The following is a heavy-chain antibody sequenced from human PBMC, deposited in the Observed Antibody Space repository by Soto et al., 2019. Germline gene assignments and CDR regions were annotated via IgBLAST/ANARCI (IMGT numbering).Heavy chain of an antibody. J-gene: IGHJ6*02. D-gene: IGHD7-27*01. CDR1: GYSISSGYY. V-gene: IGHV4-38-2*02. Sequence: SETLSLTCAVSGYSISSGYYWGWIRQPPGKGLEWIGSMYQSGNAYYNPSLKSRVTISVDPSKNQFSLTLSSVTAADTAVYYCARDELNWGRYYYGMYVWGQGTTVTVSS. CDR2: MYQSGNA. CDR3: ARDELNWGRYYYGMYV.